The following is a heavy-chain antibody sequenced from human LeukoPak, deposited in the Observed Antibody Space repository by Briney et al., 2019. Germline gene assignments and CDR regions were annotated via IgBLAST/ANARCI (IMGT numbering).Heavy chain of an antibody. Sequence: PGGSLRLSCAASGFTFSSYAISWVRQAPGKGLEWVSAISGSGGSTYYADSVKGRFTISRDNSKNTLYLQMNSLRAEDTAVYYCAKEYYYGSGSYNFDYWGQGTLVTVSS. D-gene: IGHD3-10*01. CDR3: AKEYYYGSGSYNFDY. CDR1: GFTFSSYA. V-gene: IGHV3-23*01. J-gene: IGHJ4*02. CDR2: ISGSGGST.